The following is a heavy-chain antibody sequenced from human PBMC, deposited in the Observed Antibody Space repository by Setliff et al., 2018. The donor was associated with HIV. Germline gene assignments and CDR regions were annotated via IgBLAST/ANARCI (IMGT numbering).Heavy chain of an antibody. CDR1: GGSFSGYH. Sequence: SETLSLTCAVYGGSFSGYHWNWIRQPAGQGLEWIGRIYTSGSTNYNPSLKSRVTMSVDTSKNQFSLKLSSVTAADTAVYYCARDSPFNYWGQGTLVTVSS. V-gene: IGHV4-59*10. J-gene: IGHJ4*02. CDR2: IYTSGST. D-gene: IGHD3-22*01. CDR3: ARDSPFNY.